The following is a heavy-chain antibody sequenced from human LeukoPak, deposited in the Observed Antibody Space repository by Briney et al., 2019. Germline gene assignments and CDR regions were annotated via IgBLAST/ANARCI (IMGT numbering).Heavy chain of an antibody. CDR2: IYYSGST. CDR3: ASYYYDSSGYYPLAN. J-gene: IGHJ4*02. V-gene: IGHV4-39*07. CDR1: GGSISSSSNY. Sequence: SETLSLTCTVSGGSISSSSNYWGWIRQPPGKGLECIGSIYYSGSTYYNPSLKSRVTISVDTSKNQFSLKLSSVTAADTAVYYCASYYYDSSGYYPLANWGQGTLVTVSS. D-gene: IGHD3-22*01.